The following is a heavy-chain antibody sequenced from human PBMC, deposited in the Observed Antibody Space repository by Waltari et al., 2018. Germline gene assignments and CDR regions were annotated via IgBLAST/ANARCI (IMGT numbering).Heavy chain of an antibody. D-gene: IGHD3-22*01. CDR1: GYTFTSYY. Sequence: QVQLVQSGAEVKKPGASVKVSCKASGYTFTSYYMHWVRQAPGQGLEWMGIINPSGGSTSYAQKFQGRVTMTRDTSTSTVYMELSSLRSEDTAVYYCARAEDSSGYYYHYGMDVWGQGTTVTVSS. J-gene: IGHJ6*02. V-gene: IGHV1-46*01. CDR3: ARAEDSSGYYYHYGMDV. CDR2: INPSGGST.